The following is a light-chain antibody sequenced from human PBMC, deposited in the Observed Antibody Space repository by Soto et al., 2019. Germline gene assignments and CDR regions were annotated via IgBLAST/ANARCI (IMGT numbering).Light chain of an antibody. CDR2: GAS. J-gene: IGKJ4*01. CDR1: QSVSSSY. CDR3: QQYGSARELT. Sequence: EIVWSQSPGTLSLPPGERATLSCRASQSVSSSYLAWYQQKPGQAPRLLIYGASSRATGIPDKFSGSGSGTDFTLTISRLEPEDFAEYYCQQYGSARELTCGGGTKVEIK. V-gene: IGKV3-20*01.